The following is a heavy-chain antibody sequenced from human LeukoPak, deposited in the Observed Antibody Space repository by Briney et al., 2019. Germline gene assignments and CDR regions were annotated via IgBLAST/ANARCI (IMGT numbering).Heavy chain of an antibody. V-gene: IGHV3-30*02. CDR3: ASGYSSSWYDTDAFDI. D-gene: IGHD6-13*01. CDR1: GFIFSPYA. CDR2: IRYDGSNK. Sequence: GGSLRLSCAASGFIFSPYAMSWVRQAPGKGLEWVAFIRYDGSNKYYADSVKGRFTISRDNSKNTLYLQMNSLRAEDTAVYYCASGYSSSWYDTDAFDIWGQGTMVTVSS. J-gene: IGHJ3*02.